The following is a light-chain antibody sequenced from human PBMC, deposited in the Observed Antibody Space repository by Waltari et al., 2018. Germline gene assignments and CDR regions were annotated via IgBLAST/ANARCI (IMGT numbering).Light chain of an antibody. Sequence: IQLTQSPSSLSASVGDRVTITCRASQGMSSYLAWYQQKPGKAPKLLIYSASTLQSGVPSMFSGSGSGTDFTLTINSLQPEDFATYYCQQLNSYPLLTFGGGTKVEIK. CDR1: QGMSSY. J-gene: IGKJ4*01. CDR3: QQLNSYPLLT. V-gene: IGKV1-9*01. CDR2: SAS.